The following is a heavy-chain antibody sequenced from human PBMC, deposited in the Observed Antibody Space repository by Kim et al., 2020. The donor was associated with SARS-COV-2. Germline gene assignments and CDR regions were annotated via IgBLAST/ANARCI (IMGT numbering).Heavy chain of an antibody. D-gene: IGHD3-3*01. CDR3: AKDRANHYDFWSGYYYY. CDR2: ISGSGGST. CDR1: GFTFSSYA. J-gene: IGHJ4*02. V-gene: IGHV3-23*01. Sequence: GGSLRLSCAASGFTFSSYAMSWVRQAPGKGLEWVSAISGSGGSTYYADSVKGRFTISRDNSKNTLYLQMNSLRAEDTAVYYCAKDRANHYDFWSGYYYYWGQGTLVTVSS.